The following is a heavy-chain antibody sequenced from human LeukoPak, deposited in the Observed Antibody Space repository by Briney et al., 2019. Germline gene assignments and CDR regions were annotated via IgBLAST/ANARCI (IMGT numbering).Heavy chain of an antibody. J-gene: IGHJ5*02. CDR3: VRYDWNTWFDP. CDR2: IHNNGHT. Sequence: SGTLSLTCTVSGDSVSSSSYYWSWIRQPPGKRLEWVAYIHNNGHTNYNPSLGSRVTISIDTSKNQFSLYLSSVTAADTAFYYCVRYDWNTWFDPWGQGTLVTVSS. V-gene: IGHV4-61*01. D-gene: IGHD1/OR15-1a*01. CDR1: GDSVSSSSYY.